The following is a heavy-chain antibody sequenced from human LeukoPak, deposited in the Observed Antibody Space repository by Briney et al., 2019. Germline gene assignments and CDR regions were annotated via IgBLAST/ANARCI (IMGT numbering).Heavy chain of an antibody. CDR1: GGSIISTIYY. Sequence: SETLSLTCTVSGGSIISTIYYWGWIRQSPGKGLDWIGSISYSGSSFCKPSLKSRVTIAVDTSKNQFSLKLSSVTAADTAVYYCARGGGSGSYYTIDYWGQGTLVTVSS. D-gene: IGHD1-26*01. CDR2: ISYSGSS. V-gene: IGHV4-39*07. CDR3: ARGGGSGSYYTIDY. J-gene: IGHJ4*02.